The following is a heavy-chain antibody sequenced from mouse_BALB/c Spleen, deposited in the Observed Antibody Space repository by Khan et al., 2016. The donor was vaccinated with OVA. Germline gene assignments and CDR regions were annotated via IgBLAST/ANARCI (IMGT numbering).Heavy chain of an antibody. J-gene: IGHJ2*01. Sequence: QVQLQEAGAELARPGASVKLSCKASGYIFTDYYINWVKKGTGQGLEWIGEIYPGGGNTSYNEKFKGKTTLTADKSHSTAYMQLRRLTAEDSACYCCARLAYWGQGTILTVSS. V-gene: IGHV1-77*01. CDR2: IYPGGGNT. CDR1: GYIFTDYY. CDR3: ARLAY.